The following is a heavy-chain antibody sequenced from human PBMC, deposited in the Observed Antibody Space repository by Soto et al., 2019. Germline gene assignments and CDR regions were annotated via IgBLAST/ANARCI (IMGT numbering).Heavy chain of an antibody. D-gene: IGHD1-1*01. J-gene: IGHJ6*02. CDR2: TYYRSKWYN. CDR3: TRGAIGYNWNANPNYSGMDV. CDR1: GDSVSSNTAV. Sequence: PSQTLSLTCGISGDSVSSNTAVWNWIRQSPSRGLEWLGRTYYRSKWYNDYAVSVKSRITINPDTSKNQFSLQLNSVTPEDAAVYYCTRGAIGYNWNANPNYSGMDVWGQGTRVTVPS. V-gene: IGHV6-1*01.